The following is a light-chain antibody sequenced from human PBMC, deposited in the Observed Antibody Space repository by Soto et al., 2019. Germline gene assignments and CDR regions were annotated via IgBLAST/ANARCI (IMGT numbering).Light chain of an antibody. CDR1: QSISSY. CDR2: AAS. J-gene: IGKJ2*01. Sequence: DIQMTQSPSSLSASVGDRVTITCRASQSISSYLNWYQQKPGKAPKLLIYAASSLQSGVPSRFSGSGSGTDFTLTISSLQPEDFATYYCQQSYSIPSLGQGTKLEI. CDR3: QQSYSIPS. V-gene: IGKV1-39*01.